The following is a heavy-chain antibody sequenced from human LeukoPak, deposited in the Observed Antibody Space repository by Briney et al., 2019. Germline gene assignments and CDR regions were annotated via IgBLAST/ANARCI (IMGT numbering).Heavy chain of an antibody. D-gene: IGHD3-10*01. CDR1: GFIFSNYG. V-gene: IGHV3-23*01. J-gene: IGHJ5*02. CDR3: AKAPSGSGSYFRAWASNNWFDP. CDR2: ISGSGGGT. Sequence: PGGSLRLSCAVSGFIFSNYGMSWVRQAPGKGLEWVSSISGSGGGTYYADSVKGRFTISRDNSKNTLYLQMNSLRAEDTAVYYCAKAPSGSGSYFRAWASNNWFDPWGQGTLVTVSS.